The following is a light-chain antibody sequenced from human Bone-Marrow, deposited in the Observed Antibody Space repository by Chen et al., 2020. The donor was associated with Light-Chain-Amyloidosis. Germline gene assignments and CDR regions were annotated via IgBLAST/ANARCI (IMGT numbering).Light chain of an antibody. J-gene: IGLJ1*01. Sequence: HSPRTPPASVSGAPGPSTPISCTGTSGDVGGDNHVSWYQQHPDKAPKLMIYEVTNRPSWVPDRFSGSKSDNTASLTISGLQTEDEADYFCSSYTITNTLVFGSGTRVTVL. V-gene: IGLV2-14*01. CDR3: SSYTITNTLV. CDR1: SGDVGGDNH. CDR2: EVT.